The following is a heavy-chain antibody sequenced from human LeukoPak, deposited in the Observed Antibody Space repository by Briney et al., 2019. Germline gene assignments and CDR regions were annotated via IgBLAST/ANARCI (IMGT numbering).Heavy chain of an antibody. Sequence: GGSLRLSCAASGFTFSNAWMSWVRQAPGKGLEWVGRIKSKTDGGTTDYAAPVKGRFTISRDDSKNTLYLQMNSLKTEDTAVYYCTTVHSYGLKRGFDYWGQGTLVTVSS. J-gene: IGHJ4*02. CDR1: GFTFSNAW. CDR3: TTVHSYGLKRGFDY. CDR2: IKSKTDGGTT. V-gene: IGHV3-15*01. D-gene: IGHD5-18*01.